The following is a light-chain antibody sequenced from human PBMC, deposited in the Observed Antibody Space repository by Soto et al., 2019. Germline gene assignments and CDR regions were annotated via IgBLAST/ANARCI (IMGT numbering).Light chain of an antibody. Sequence: QSVLTQPPSASGTPGQRVTISCSGSSSNIGRNTVNWYQQLPGTAPKLLIYSTDQRPSGVPDRFSASKSGISASLAIRGLQSEDEAEYYCAAWDGSLNGAVFGGGTQLTVL. CDR3: AAWDGSLNGAV. J-gene: IGLJ7*01. V-gene: IGLV1-44*01. CDR2: STD. CDR1: SSNIGRNT.